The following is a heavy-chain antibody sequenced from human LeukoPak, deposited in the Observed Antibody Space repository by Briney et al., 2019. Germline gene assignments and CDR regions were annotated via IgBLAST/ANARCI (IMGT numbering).Heavy chain of an antibody. CDR3: ARVQNEDYYDSSGYSPFDY. J-gene: IGHJ4*02. Sequence: PSETLSLTCAVSGYSISRGYYWGWIRQSPGKGLEWIGCIYHIGTTYYNPSLQSRVTISLDSSRNQFSLKLKSLTAADTAVYYCARVQNEDYYDSSGYSPFDYWGQGTLVTVSS. D-gene: IGHD3-22*01. CDR1: GYSISRGYY. CDR2: IYHIGTT. V-gene: IGHV4-38-2*01.